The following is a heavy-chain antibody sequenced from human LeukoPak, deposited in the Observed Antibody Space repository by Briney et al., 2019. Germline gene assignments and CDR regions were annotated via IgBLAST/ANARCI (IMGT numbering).Heavy chain of an antibody. V-gene: IGHV3-48*03. CDR3: ARAHYYDSSGFNY. Sequence: GGSLRLSCGASGFTFSSFEMNWVRQAPGKGLEWVSYISSSGSTIYYADSVKGRFTISRDNAKNSLYLQMNSLRAEDTAVYYCARAHYYDSSGFNYWGQGTLVTVSS. CDR1: GFTFSSFE. D-gene: IGHD3-22*01. J-gene: IGHJ4*02. CDR2: ISSSGSTI.